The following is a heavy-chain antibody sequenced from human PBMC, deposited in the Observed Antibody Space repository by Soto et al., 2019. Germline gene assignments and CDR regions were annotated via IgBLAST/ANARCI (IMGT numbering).Heavy chain of an antibody. J-gene: IGHJ6*02. Sequence: SETLSLTCAVSGGSISSGGYYWSWIRQHLWKGLEWIGYIYYSGSTYYNPSLKSRVTILVDTSKNQFSLKLISVTASDTAVYYCARGGRRSPGMDVWGQGTTVTVSS. CDR1: GGSISSGGYY. CDR3: ARGGRRSPGMDV. CDR2: IYYSGST. V-gene: IGHV4-31*11.